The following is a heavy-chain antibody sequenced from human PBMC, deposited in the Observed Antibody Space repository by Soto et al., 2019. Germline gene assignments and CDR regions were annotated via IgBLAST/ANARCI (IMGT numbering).Heavy chain of an antibody. J-gene: IGHJ5*02. V-gene: IGHV3-23*01. D-gene: IGHD1-26*01. CDR1: GFAFGGDA. Sequence: EVQLLESGGGLVQPGGSLRLSCAASGFAFGGDAMSWVRQAPGKGLEWVSAISGSSGTIYYADSVKGRFTISRDNSRNTLYLQMNSLRAEATAIYYCASLSGPKMSGNWFHPWGHGTLVTVSS. CDR3: ASLSGPKMSGNWFHP. CDR2: ISGSSGTI.